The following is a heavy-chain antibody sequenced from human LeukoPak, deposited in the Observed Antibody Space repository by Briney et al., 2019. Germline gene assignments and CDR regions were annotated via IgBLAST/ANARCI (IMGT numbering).Heavy chain of an antibody. CDR2: IKQDGSEK. V-gene: IGHV3-7*01. D-gene: IGHD5-24*01. Sequence: PGGSLRLSCAASEFTFSSYWMNWARQAPGKGLEWVANIKQDGSEKYYVDSVKGRFTISRDNAQNSLYLQMNSLRVEDTAIYYCARDHARDGYNFWGQGTLVTVSS. CDR3: ARDHARDGYNF. J-gene: IGHJ4*02. CDR1: EFTFSSYW.